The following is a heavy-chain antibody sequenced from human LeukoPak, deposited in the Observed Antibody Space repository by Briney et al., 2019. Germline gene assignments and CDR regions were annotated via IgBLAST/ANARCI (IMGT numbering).Heavy chain of an antibody. J-gene: IGHJ4*02. CDR2: INPNSGGT. CDR1: GYTFTGYY. Sequence: ASVTVSCKASGYTFTGYYMHWVRQAPGQGLEWMGWINPNSGGTNYAQKFRGRVTMTRDTSISTAYMELSRLRSDDTAVYYCARVGGGFGELLGRYYFDYWGQGTLVTVSS. V-gene: IGHV1-2*02. D-gene: IGHD3-10*01. CDR3: ARVGGGFGELLGRYYFDY.